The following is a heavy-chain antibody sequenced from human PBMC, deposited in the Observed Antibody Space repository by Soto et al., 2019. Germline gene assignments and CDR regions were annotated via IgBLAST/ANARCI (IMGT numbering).Heavy chain of an antibody. D-gene: IGHD6-6*01. V-gene: IGHV1-46*01. Sequence: EASVKVSCKASGYTFTSHYMHLVRQAPGQRLEWMGIINPSGGSTSYAQKCQGRVTMTRDTSTSTVYMELSSLRSEDTAVYYCARDGGGMAARSIYYYYYGMDVWGQGTTVTVSS. CDR1: GYTFTSHY. J-gene: IGHJ6*02. CDR3: ARDGGGMAARSIYYYYYGMDV. CDR2: INPSGGST.